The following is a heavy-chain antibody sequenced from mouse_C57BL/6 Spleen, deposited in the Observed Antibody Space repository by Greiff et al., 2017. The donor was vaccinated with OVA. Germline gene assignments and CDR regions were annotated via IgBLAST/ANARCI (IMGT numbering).Heavy chain of an antibody. V-gene: IGHV14-2*01. CDR2: IDPEDGET. Sequence: DVKLVESGAELVKPGASVKLSCTASGFNIKDYYMHWVKQRTEQGLEWIGRIDPEDGETKYAPKFQGTATITADTSSNTAYLQLSSLTSEDTAVYYCARHYGSSYGYFDGWGTGTTVTVAS. J-gene: IGHJ1*03. CDR3: ARHYGSSYGYFDG. D-gene: IGHD1-1*01. CDR1: GFNIKDYY.